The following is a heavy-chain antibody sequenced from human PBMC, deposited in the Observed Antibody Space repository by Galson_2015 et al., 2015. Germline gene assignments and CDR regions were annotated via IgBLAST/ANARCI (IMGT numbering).Heavy chain of an antibody. V-gene: IGHV3-23*01. D-gene: IGHD1/OR15-1a*01. Sequence: SLRLSCAASGFTFSNSAMTWVRQAPGKGLEWVAAIGGTGAKTYYSESAKGRFTVSRDNSKNTLFLQMNNLTADDTALYYCARVRGTSWNKGDWLDPWGQVTLVTVSS. CDR3: ARVRGTSWNKGDWLDP. CDR1: GFTFSNSA. J-gene: IGHJ5*02. CDR2: IGGTGAKT.